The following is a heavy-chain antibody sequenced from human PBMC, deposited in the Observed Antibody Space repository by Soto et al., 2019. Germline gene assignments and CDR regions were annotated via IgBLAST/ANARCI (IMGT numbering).Heavy chain of an antibody. J-gene: IGHJ4*02. CDR2: ISGSGGST. CDR1: GFTFSSYA. V-gene: IGHV3-23*01. D-gene: IGHD1-26*01. Sequence: EVQLLESGGGLVQPGGSLRLSCAASGFTFSSYAMSWVRQAPGKGLEWVSAISGSGGSTYYADSVKGRFTISRDNSKVPLYLQMNSLRAEDTAVYYCARDLIVGAMGGFDYWGQGTLVTVSS. CDR3: ARDLIVGAMGGFDY.